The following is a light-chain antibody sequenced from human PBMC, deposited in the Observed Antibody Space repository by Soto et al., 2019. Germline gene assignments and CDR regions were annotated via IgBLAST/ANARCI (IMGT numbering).Light chain of an antibody. J-gene: IGKJ5*01. Sequence: EIVMTQSPGTLSVSPGERATLSCRASQSVSSNLAWYQQKPGQAPRLLISDASTRATGIPARFSGCGSGTEFTLTVSSLQSEDFAVYYCQQYIKWPITFGQGTRLEIK. CDR1: QSVSSN. V-gene: IGKV3-15*01. CDR3: QQYIKWPIT. CDR2: DAS.